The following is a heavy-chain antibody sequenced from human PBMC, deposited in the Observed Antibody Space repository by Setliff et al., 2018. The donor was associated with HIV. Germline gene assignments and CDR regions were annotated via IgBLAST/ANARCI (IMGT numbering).Heavy chain of an antibody. V-gene: IGHV1-2*02. Sequence: GASVKVSCKASAYTCSGYYIQWLRPAPGQGREWMGWMNHNSGGTIYARKFQGRVTMTRDTSSTTAYMELARLRSGDTAVYYCARVPTRGYSGTYHNLYYMDVWGTGTTVTVSS. D-gene: IGHD1-26*01. J-gene: IGHJ6*03. CDR3: ARVPTRGYSGTYHNLYYMDV. CDR1: AYTCSGYY. CDR2: MNHNSGGT.